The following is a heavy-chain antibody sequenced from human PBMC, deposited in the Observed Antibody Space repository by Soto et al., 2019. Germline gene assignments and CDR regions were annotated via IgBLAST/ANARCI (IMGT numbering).Heavy chain of an antibody. CDR1: GFTFSDYY. CDR3: ATLPIFGVVTDV. J-gene: IGHJ6*02. V-gene: IGHV3-11*01. Sequence: QVQLVESGGALVKPGGSLSLSCAGSGFTFSDYYIIWIRQAPGKGLEWISYIDCSGTIRYYADSVRGRFTISRDNARNSVYLQMSSLRAADTAVYYCATLPIFGVVTDVGGQGTTVTVS. CDR2: IDCSGTIR. D-gene: IGHD3-3*01.